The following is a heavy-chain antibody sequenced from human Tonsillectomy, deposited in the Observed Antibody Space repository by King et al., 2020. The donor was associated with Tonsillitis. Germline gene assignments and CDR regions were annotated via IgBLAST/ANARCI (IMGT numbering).Heavy chain of an antibody. J-gene: IGHJ4*02. CDR2: ISYDGSNK. CDR3: AKLPVQIWCNH. CDR1: GFTFSSYG. V-gene: IGHV3-30*18. D-gene: IGHD2-8*01. Sequence: VQLVESGGGVVQPGRSLRLSCAASGFTFSSYGMHWVRQAPGKGLEWVAVISYDGSNKYYADSVKGRFTISRDNYKNTLYLQMNSLRAEDTAVYYCAKLPVQIWCNHGGQGTLVPVSS.